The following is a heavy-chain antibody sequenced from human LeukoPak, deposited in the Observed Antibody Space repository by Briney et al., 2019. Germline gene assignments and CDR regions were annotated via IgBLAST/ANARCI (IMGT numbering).Heavy chain of an antibody. D-gene: IGHD5-18*01. V-gene: IGHV3-21*01. Sequence: GGSLRLSCAASGFTFSSYSMNWVRQAPGKGLEWVSSISSSSSYIYYADSVKGRFTISRDNAKNLLYLQMNSLRAEDTAVYYCAREGTAMHYFDYWGQGTLVTVPS. CDR3: AREGTAMHYFDY. J-gene: IGHJ4*02. CDR1: GFTFSSYS. CDR2: ISSSSSYI.